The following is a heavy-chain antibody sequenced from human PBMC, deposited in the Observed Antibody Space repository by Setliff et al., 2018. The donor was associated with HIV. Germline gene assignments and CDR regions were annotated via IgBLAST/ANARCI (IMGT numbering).Heavy chain of an antibody. V-gene: IGHV4-31*03. J-gene: IGHJ5*02. CDR2: IYNSGGT. CDR1: GGSISTGGYY. D-gene: IGHD1-26*01. Sequence: ASETLSLTCTVSGGSISTGGYYWSWIRQHPGKGLEWIGYIYNSGGTYYNPSLQSRIIMSLDMSQNQFSLKLSSVTAADTAVYYCAKEGNSVDNWLDPWGPGTLVTVSS. CDR3: AKEGNSVDNWLDP.